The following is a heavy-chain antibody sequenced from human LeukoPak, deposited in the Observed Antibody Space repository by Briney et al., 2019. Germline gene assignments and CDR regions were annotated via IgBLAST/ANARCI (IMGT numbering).Heavy chain of an antibody. V-gene: IGHV1-69*06. CDR1: GGTFSSYA. Sequence: GASVKVSCKASGGTFSSYAISWVRQAPGQGLEWMGGIIPIFGTANYAQKFQGRVTITADKSASTAYMELSSLRSEDMAVYYCARDRALSFDYWGQGTLVTVSS. J-gene: IGHJ4*02. CDR2: IIPIFGTA. CDR3: ARDRALSFDY.